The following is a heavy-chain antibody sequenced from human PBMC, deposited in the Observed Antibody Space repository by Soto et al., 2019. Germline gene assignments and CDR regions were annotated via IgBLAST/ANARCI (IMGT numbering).Heavy chain of an antibody. CDR1: GCTFSNYW. Sequence: GPLLPSCSASGCTFSNYWMHWVRQAPGKGLVWVSRINSDGSSASYADSVKGRFTISRDNAKNTLYLQMNSLRAEDTAVYYCARDTLELLYYFDYWGQGTLVTVYS. D-gene: IGHD1-7*01. J-gene: IGHJ4*02. CDR3: ARDTLELLYYFDY. CDR2: INSDGSSA. V-gene: IGHV3-74*01.